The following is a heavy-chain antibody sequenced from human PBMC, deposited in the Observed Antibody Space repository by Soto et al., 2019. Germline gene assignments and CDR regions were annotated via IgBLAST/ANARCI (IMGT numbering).Heavy chain of an antibody. Sequence: PSETLSLTCAVSGGSFSGYYWSWVRQTPGKGLEWIGDINHTGGSNYNPSLKSRVMISVDTAKTQFSLNVTSVTAADTAVYYCAREVGYYSATRRILYFDYWGPGTLVTVSS. CDR2: INHTGGS. CDR1: GGSFSGYY. V-gene: IGHV4-34*01. D-gene: IGHD2-2*01. CDR3: AREVGYYSATRRILYFDY. J-gene: IGHJ4*02.